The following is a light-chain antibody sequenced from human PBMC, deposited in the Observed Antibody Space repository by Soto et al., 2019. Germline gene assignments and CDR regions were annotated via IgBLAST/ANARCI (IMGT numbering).Light chain of an antibody. CDR2: GAS. V-gene: IGKV3-20*01. CDR3: QHYDTSPWT. J-gene: IGKJ1*01. CDR1: QSVSSSY. Sequence: EIVLTQSPGTLSLSPGERATLSCRASQSVSSSYLVWYQQKPGQAPRLLIYGASSRATGIPDRFSGSGSGTDFTLTISRLEAEDFAVYYCQHYDTSPWTFGQGTKVEIK.